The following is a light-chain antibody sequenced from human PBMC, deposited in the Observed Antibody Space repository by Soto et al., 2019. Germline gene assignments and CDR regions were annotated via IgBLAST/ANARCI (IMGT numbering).Light chain of an antibody. V-gene: IGKV1-39*01. CDR2: AAS. Sequence: DIQMTQSPSSLSASVGDRVTITCRARQSISSYLNWYQQKPGKAPKRLIYAASSLQSGIPSRFSGSGSGKDFTLTISSLQPEDFATYYCQQSYSTPRTFGQGTKVEIK. CDR1: QSISSY. J-gene: IGKJ1*01. CDR3: QQSYSTPRT.